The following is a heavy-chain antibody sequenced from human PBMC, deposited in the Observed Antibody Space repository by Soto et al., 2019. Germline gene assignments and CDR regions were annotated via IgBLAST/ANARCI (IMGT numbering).Heavy chain of an antibody. J-gene: IGHJ4*02. CDR2: IYYSGST. V-gene: IGHV4-59*08. CDR3: ARLDTGETFDY. Sequence: PSGTLSPTRTVFGGSLSSFYWSWVRQPPGKGLEWIGYIYYSGSTNYNPSLKSRVTISVDTSKNQFSLKLSSVTAADTAVYYCARLDTGETFDYWGQGTLVTVSS. CDR1: GGSLSSFY. D-gene: IGHD5-18*01.